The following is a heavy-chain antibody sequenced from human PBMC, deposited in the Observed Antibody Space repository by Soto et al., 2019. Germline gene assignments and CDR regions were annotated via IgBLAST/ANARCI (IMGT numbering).Heavy chain of an antibody. CDR1: GFTFSSYS. J-gene: IGHJ6*03. CDR2: ISSSSSYI. Sequence: GGSLRLSCAASGFTFSSYSMNWVRQAPGKGLEWVSSISSSSSYIYYADSVKGRFTISRDNAKNSLYLQMNSLRAEDTAVYYCASQYYDFWSGYPLVYYYMDVWGKGTTVTVSS. CDR3: ASQYYDFWSGYPLVYYYMDV. D-gene: IGHD3-3*01. V-gene: IGHV3-21*01.